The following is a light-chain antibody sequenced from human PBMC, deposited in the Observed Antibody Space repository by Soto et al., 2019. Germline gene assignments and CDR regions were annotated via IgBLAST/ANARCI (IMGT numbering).Light chain of an antibody. Sequence: SVLTQPPSVSGAPGQRVTISCTGSSPNIGAGYDLHWYQQLPGTAPKLLIYDDDKRPSGIPDRFSGSKSGTSATLGITGFQTGDEADYYCGSWDSSLSAYVFGTGTKVTVL. CDR1: SPNIGAGY. CDR3: GSWDSSLSAYV. J-gene: IGLJ1*01. V-gene: IGLV1-51*01. CDR2: DDD.